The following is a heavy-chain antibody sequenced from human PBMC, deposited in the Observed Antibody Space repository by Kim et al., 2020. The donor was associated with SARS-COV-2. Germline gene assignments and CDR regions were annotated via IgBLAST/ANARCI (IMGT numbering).Heavy chain of an antibody. V-gene: IGHV4-59*09. Sequence: KSRVTISVDTSKNQFSLKLSSVTAADTALYYCARGHRATGTFYYYYGMGVWGQGTTVTVSS. D-gene: IGHD1-1*01. J-gene: IGHJ6*02. CDR3: ARGHRATGTFYYYYGMGV.